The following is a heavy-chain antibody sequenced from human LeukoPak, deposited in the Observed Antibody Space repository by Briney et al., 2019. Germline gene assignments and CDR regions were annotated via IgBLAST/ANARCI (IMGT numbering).Heavy chain of an antibody. Sequence: GGSLRLSCAVSGITLSNYGMSWVRQAPGKGPEWVAGISGSGGRPNYADSVKGRFTISRDNAKNTLYLQMNSLRAEDTAVYFCAKRGVVIRVILVGFHKEAYYFDSWGQGALVTVSS. V-gene: IGHV3-23*01. CDR1: GITLSNYG. CDR3: AKRGVVIRVILVGFHKEAYYFDS. CDR2: ISGSGGRP. J-gene: IGHJ4*02. D-gene: IGHD3-22*01.